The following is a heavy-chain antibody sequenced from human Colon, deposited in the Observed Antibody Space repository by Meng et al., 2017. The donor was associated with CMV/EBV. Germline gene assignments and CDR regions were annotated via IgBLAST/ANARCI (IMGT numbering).Heavy chain of an antibody. V-gene: IGHV4-34*01. Sequence: SETLSLTCAVYGGSFSGYSWSWIRQPPGKGLEWVGEINHSGSTNYNPSLKSGVTISVDTSKNQSSLKLSSVTAADTAVYYCARNIVVVPAASLYYSYGMDVWGQGTTVTVSS. CDR1: GGSFSGYS. D-gene: IGHD2-2*01. J-gene: IGHJ6*02. CDR2: INHSGST. CDR3: ARNIVVVPAASLYYSYGMDV.